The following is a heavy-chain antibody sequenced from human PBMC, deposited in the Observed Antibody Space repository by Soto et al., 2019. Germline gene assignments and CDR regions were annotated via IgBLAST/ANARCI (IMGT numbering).Heavy chain of an antibody. V-gene: IGHV4-39*01. J-gene: IGHJ3*02. Sequence: QLQLQESGPGLVKPSETLSLTCTVSGGSISSSSYYWGWIRQPPGKGLEWIGRIYYSGSTYYNPSRKSRVTISVDTAKNQFSLKLSSVTAADTAVYYCAKNYGVDAFDIWGQGTMVTVSS. CDR2: IYYSGST. CDR3: AKNYGVDAFDI. CDR1: GGSISSSSYY. D-gene: IGHD4-17*01.